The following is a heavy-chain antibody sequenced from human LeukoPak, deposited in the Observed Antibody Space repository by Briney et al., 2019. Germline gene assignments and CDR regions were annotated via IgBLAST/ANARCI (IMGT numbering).Heavy chain of an antibody. Sequence: GGSLRLSCSASGLTFSSYATHWVRQAPGKGLEYVSAISSNGGSTYYADSVKDRFTISRDNSKNTLYLQMSSLRVEDTAVYYCVKARSSYSSSWSWFDPWGQGTLVTVSS. V-gene: IGHV3-64D*06. CDR3: VKARSSYSSSWSWFDP. J-gene: IGHJ5*02. CDR1: GLTFSSYA. CDR2: ISSNGGST. D-gene: IGHD6-13*01.